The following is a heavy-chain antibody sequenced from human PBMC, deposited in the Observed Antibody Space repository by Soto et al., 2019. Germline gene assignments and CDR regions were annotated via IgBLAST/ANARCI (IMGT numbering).Heavy chain of an antibody. D-gene: IGHD3-22*01. CDR2: ISYSGST. CDR1: GGSISSGDYF. CDR3: ARDRAHFYESSGRLDL. J-gene: IGHJ4*02. Sequence: KPSETLSLTCTVSGGSISSGDYFWTWIRQTPGKGLQWIGYISYSGSTFYNPSLKTRLAMSVDTSKNQFSVRLRSVTAADTAVYYCARDRAHFYESSGRLDLWGQGMLVTVSS. V-gene: IGHV4-30-4*01.